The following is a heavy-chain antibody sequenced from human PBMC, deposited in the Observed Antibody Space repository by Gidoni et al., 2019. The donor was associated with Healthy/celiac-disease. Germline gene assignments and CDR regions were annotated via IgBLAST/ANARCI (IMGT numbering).Heavy chain of an antibody. J-gene: IGHJ5*02. V-gene: IGHV3-49*03. CDR2: IRSKAYGGTT. D-gene: IGHD2-2*03. Sequence: EVQLVESGGGLVQPGRSLRLSCTASGFTFGDYAMSWFRQGPGKGRGWVGFIRSKAYGGTTEYAASVKGRFTISRDDSKSIAYLQMNSLKTEDTAVYYCTRDPGTPGYCSSTSCPEVWFDPWGQGTLVTVSS. CDR1: GFTFGDYA. CDR3: TRDPGTPGYCSSTSCPEVWFDP.